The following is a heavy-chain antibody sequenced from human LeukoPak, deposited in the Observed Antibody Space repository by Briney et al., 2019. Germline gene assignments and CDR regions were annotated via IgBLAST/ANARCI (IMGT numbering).Heavy chain of an antibody. CDR2: ISGSAETT. J-gene: IGHJ4*02. V-gene: IGHV3-23*01. Sequence: PGGSLRLSCAASGFSFNNYAMSWVRQAPGKGLEWVSAISGSAETTYYADSVKGRFTISRDNSKNTVYLQINSLRAEDTAVYYCALGMYDFWSGQFDYWGQGTLVTVSS. CDR1: GFSFNNYA. D-gene: IGHD3-3*01. CDR3: ALGMYDFWSGQFDY.